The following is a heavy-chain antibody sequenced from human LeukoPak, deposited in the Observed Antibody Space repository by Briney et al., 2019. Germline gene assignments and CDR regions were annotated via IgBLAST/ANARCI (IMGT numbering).Heavy chain of an antibody. Sequence: GGSLRRSCAASGLTLSHYGMHWVRQAPRMGLEWVAVVWFDGGKIHYPDSVKGRFTISRDNSKNTLYLQMDNLRADDTAVYYCVRGSGGDGYSYWGDYWGQGTLVTVSP. J-gene: IGHJ4*02. V-gene: IGHV3-33*01. D-gene: IGHD5-24*01. CDR1: GLTLSHYG. CDR2: VWFDGGKI. CDR3: VRGSGGDGYSYWGDY.